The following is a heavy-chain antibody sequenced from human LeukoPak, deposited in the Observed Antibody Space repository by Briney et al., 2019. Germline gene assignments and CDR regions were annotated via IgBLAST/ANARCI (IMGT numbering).Heavy chain of an antibody. CDR1: GYRFTSYW. CDR2: IYPGDSDT. D-gene: IGHD5-12*01. CDR3: ARQVWGATIRDCYGMDV. J-gene: IGHJ6*04. V-gene: IGHV5-51*01. Sequence: GESLKISCKGSGYRFTSYWIGWVRQMPGKGLEWMGIIYPGDSDTRYSPSLQGQVTISADKSISTAYLQWSSLKASDTAMYYCARQVWGATIRDCYGMDVWGKGTTVTVSS.